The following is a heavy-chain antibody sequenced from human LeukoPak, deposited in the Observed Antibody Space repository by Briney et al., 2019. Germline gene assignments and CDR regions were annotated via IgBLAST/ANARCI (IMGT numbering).Heavy chain of an antibody. V-gene: IGHV3-23*01. D-gene: IGHD5-12*01. CDR3: ARDHGYSGYDFDY. CDR1: GFTFDDYA. Sequence: GGSLRLSCAASGFTFDDYAMHWVRQGPGKGLEWVSAISGSGGSTYYADSVKGRFTISRDNSKNTLYLQMNSLRAEDTAVYYCARDHGYSGYDFDYWGQGTLVTVSS. CDR2: ISGSGGST. J-gene: IGHJ4*02.